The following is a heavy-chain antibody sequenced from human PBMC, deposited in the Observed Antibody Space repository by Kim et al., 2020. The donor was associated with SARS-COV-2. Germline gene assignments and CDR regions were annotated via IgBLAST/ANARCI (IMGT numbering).Heavy chain of an antibody. J-gene: IGHJ3*02. CDR3: AKAQPLAYCGGDCSEHAFDI. CDR1: GFTFSSYA. CDR2: ISGSGGST. Sequence: GGSLRLSCAASGFTFSSYAMSWVRQAPGKGLEWVSAISGSGGSTYYADSVKGRFTISRDNSKNTLYLQMNSLRAEDTAVYYCAKAQPLAYCGGDCSEHAFDIWGQGTMVTVSS. V-gene: IGHV3-23*01. D-gene: IGHD2-21*02.